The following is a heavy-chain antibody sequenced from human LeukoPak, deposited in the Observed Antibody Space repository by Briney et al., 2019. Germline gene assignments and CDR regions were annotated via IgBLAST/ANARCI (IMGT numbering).Heavy chain of an antibody. CDR3: ARDPGTTYPKSYYFDY. J-gene: IGHJ4*02. CDR2: ISSSGSTI. Sequence: GGSLRLSCAASGFTFSDYYMSWIRQAPGKGLEWVSYISSSGSTIYYADSVKGRFPISRDNAKNSLYLQMNSLRAEDTAVYYCARDPGTTYPKSYYFDYWGQGTLVTVSS. V-gene: IGHV3-11*01. CDR1: GFTFSDYY. D-gene: IGHD4-11*01.